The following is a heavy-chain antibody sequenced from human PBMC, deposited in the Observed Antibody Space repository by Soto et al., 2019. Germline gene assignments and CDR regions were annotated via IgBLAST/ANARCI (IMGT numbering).Heavy chain of an antibody. CDR3: ARDRVVGAPDAFDI. CDR1: GFTFSSYG. CDR2: IWYDGSNK. V-gene: IGHV3-33*01. Sequence: LRLSCAASGFTFSSYGMHWGRQAPGKGLEWVAVIWYDGSNKYYADSVKGRFTISRDNSKNTLYLQMNSLRAEDTAVYYCARDRVVGAPDAFDIWGQGTMVTVSS. D-gene: IGHD1-26*01. J-gene: IGHJ3*02.